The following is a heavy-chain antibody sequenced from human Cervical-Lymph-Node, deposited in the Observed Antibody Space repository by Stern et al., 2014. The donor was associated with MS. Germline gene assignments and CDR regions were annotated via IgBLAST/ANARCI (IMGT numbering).Heavy chain of an antibody. J-gene: IGHJ4*02. V-gene: IGHV3-9*01. Sequence: EVQLVESGGGLVQPGRSLRLSCAASGFTFDDYAMHWVRQAPGKGLEWVSGISRNSGSIGYADSVKGRFTISRDNAKNSLYLQMNSLRAEDTALYYCAKESIAVAGSFDYWGQGTLVTVSS. CDR2: ISRNSGSI. D-gene: IGHD6-19*01. CDR1: GFTFDDYA. CDR3: AKESIAVAGSFDY.